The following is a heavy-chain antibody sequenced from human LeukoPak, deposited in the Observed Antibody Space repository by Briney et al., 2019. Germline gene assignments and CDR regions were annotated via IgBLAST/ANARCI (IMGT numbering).Heavy chain of an antibody. J-gene: IGHJ5*02. CDR2: IYHSGST. CDR1: GGSISSSSYY. D-gene: IGHD6-25*01. CDR3: ARRSTSGSMSWFDP. V-gene: IGHV4-39*07. Sequence: SETLSLTCTVSGGSISSSSYYWGWIRQPPGKGLEWIGEIYHSGSTNYNPSLKSRVTISVDKSKNQFSLKLSSVTAADTALYYCARRSTSGSMSWFDPWGQGTLVTVSS.